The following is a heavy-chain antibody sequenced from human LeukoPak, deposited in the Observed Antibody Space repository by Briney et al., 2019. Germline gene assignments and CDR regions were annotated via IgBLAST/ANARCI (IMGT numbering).Heavy chain of an antibody. D-gene: IGHD6-19*01. J-gene: IGHJ4*02. CDR2: INPNSGGT. V-gene: IGHV1-2*02. CDR1: GYTFTGYY. CDR3: ASLAVAGTPDYYDY. Sequence: GASVKVSCKASGYTFTGYYMHWVRQAPGQGLEWMGWINPNSGGTNYAQKFQGRVTMTRDTSISTAYMELSRLRSDDTAVYYCASLAVAGTPDYYDYWSQGTLVTVSS.